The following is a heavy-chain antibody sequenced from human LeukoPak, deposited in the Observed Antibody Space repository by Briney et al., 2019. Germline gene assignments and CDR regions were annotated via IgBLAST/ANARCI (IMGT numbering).Heavy chain of an antibody. Sequence: GGSLRLSCAASGFTFSSYSMTWVRQAPGKGLEWVSSISSSSSYIYYADSVKGRFTISRDNAKNSLYLQMNSLRAEDTAVYYCAREPRDYYDSSGYLGVWGQGTLVTVSS. CDR1: GFTFSSYS. J-gene: IGHJ4*02. D-gene: IGHD3-22*01. V-gene: IGHV3-21*01. CDR2: ISSSSSYI. CDR3: AREPRDYYDSSGYLGV.